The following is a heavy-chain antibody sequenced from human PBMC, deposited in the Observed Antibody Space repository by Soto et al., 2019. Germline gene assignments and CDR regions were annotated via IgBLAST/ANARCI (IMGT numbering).Heavy chain of an antibody. Sequence: VASVRVSCKASGDTFTSYYMHWVRQAPGQGLEWMGIINPSGGSTSYAQKFQGRVTMTRDTSTSTVYMELRSLRSEDKAVYYCARGDFITMIVVVTRGGADYSGQGILVTVSS. CDR3: ARGDFITMIVVVTRGGADY. J-gene: IGHJ4*02. CDR2: INPSGGST. CDR1: GDTFTSYY. V-gene: IGHV1-46*01. D-gene: IGHD3-22*01.